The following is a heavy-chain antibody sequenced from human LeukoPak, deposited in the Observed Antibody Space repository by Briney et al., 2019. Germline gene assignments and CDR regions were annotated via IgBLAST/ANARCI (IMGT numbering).Heavy chain of an antibody. D-gene: IGHD2-15*01. CDR3: AIIGVVAAKVGFDY. Sequence: PGGSLRLSCAASGFTFSSYGMHWVRQAPGEGLEGVAFIRYDGSNKYYADSVKGRFTISRDNSKNTLYLQMNSLRAEDTAVYYCAIIGVVAAKVGFDYWGQGTLVTVSS. CDR1: GFTFSSYG. V-gene: IGHV3-30*02. CDR2: IRYDGSNK. J-gene: IGHJ4*02.